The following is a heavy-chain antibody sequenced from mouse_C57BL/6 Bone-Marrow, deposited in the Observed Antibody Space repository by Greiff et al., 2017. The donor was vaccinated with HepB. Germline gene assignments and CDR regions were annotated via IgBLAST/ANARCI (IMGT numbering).Heavy chain of an antibody. V-gene: IGHV5-4*01. Sequence: EVKLVESGGGLVKPGGSLKLSCAASGFTFSSYAMSWVRQTPEKRLEWVATISDGGSYTYYPDNVKGRFTISRDNAKNNLYLQMSHLKSEDTAMYYCARDRGVYYYGSSPFFDVWGTGTTVTVSS. CDR2: ISDGGSYT. J-gene: IGHJ1*03. CDR1: GFTFSSYA. D-gene: IGHD1-1*01. CDR3: ARDRGVYYYGSSPFFDV.